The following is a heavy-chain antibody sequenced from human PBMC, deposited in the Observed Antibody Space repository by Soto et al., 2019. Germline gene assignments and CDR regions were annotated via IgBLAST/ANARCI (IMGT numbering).Heavy chain of an antibody. J-gene: IGHJ4*02. CDR3: ARRASGSGRHFDN. CDR2: IYTSGAT. Sequence: RXQTLSLTCTVSADTIGTYYWNWIRQPSGKAPEWIGRIYTSGATNYNPSLRSRVTMSVDTSKNQFSLELSSVTAADTAVYYCARRASGSGRHFDNWGQGTLVTVSS. D-gene: IGHD3-10*01. CDR1: ADTIGTYY. V-gene: IGHV4-4*07.